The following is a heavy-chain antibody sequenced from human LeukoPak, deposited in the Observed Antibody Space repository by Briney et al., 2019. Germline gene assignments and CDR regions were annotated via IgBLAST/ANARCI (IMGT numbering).Heavy chain of an antibody. Sequence: GGSLRLSCAASGFTFSSYAMSWVRQAPGKGLEWVSAISGSGGSTYYADSVKGRFTISRDNSKDTVYLQMNSLRDDDTAVYYCAKRGGSPPHFFSGMDVWGQGTTVTVSS. CDR2: ISGSGGST. D-gene: IGHD1-26*01. J-gene: IGHJ6*02. CDR3: AKRGGSPPHFFSGMDV. CDR1: GFTFSSYA. V-gene: IGHV3-23*01.